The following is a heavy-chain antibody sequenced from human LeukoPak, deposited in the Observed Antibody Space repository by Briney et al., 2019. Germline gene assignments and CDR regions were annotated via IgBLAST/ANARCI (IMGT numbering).Heavy chain of an antibody. V-gene: IGHV3-7*04. J-gene: IGHJ4*02. CDR2: IKADGSGK. Sequence: PGGSLRLSCAASGFPFSSRWMSWVRQAPGKGLEWVANIKADGSGKYYVDSVKGRFTVSRDNAKNSLYLQMNSLRAEDTGLYYCARYCGGGSCFDYWGRGTLVTVSS. D-gene: IGHD2-15*01. CDR3: ARYCGGGSCFDY. CDR1: GFPFSSRW.